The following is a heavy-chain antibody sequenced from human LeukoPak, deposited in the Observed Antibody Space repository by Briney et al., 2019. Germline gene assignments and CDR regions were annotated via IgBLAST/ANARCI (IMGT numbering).Heavy chain of an antibody. CDR3: ARGYYDSSGYYYVDLLTYYFDY. Sequence: PGESLRLSCAASGFTVSSNYMSWVRQAPGKGLEWVSVIYSGGSTYYADSVKGRFTISRDNSKNTLYLQMNSLRAEDTAVYYCARGYYDSSGYYYVDLLTYYFDYWGQGTLVTVSP. J-gene: IGHJ4*02. CDR1: GFTVSSNY. D-gene: IGHD3-22*01. CDR2: IYSGGST. V-gene: IGHV3-53*01.